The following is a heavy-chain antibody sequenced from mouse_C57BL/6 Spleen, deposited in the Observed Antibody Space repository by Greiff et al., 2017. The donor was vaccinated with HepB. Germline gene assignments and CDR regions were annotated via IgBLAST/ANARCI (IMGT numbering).Heavy chain of an antibody. Sequence: QVQLQQPGAELVRPGSSVKLSCKASGYTFTSYWMHWVKQRPIQGLEWIGNIDPSDSETHYNQKFKDKATLTVDKSSSTAYMQLSSLTSEDSAVYYCARRDDYDDGGDLDYWGQGTTLTVSS. CDR3: ARRDDYDDGGDLDY. CDR1: GYTFTSYW. D-gene: IGHD2-4*01. V-gene: IGHV1-52*01. J-gene: IGHJ2*01. CDR2: IDPSDSET.